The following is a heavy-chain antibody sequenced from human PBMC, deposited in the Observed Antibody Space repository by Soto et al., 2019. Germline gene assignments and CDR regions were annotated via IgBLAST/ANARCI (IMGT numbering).Heavy chain of an antibody. Sequence: EVKLVESGGGLVQPGGSLRVSCAASGFSFSNYWMHWVRQAPGKGLVWVSRINSDGSTKTYADSVKGRFTISRDNAKNTLYLQMDSLRADDSAIYYCARDFLYYGSGPKDYWGQGTLVTVSS. D-gene: IGHD3-10*01. CDR2: INSDGSTK. J-gene: IGHJ4*02. V-gene: IGHV3-74*01. CDR1: GFSFSNYW. CDR3: ARDFLYYGSGPKDY.